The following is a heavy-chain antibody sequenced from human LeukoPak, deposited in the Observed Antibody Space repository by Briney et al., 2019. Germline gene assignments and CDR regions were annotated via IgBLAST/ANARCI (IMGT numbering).Heavy chain of an antibody. CDR1: GFTFSSYA. CDR2: IKKDGSEK. J-gene: IGHJ5*02. CDR3: ARIRGTYGFALDL. V-gene: IGHV3-7*01. D-gene: IGHD3-16*02. Sequence: GGSLRLSCAASGFTFSSYAMTWVRQAPGKGLEWVAYIKKDGSEKYYVDSVTGRFTISRDNAKNSLSLQMNSLRADDTAVYYCARIRGTYGFALDLWGQGTLVTVSS.